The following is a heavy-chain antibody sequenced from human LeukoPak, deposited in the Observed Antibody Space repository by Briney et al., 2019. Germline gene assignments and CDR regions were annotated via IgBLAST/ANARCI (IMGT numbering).Heavy chain of an antibody. D-gene: IGHD6-19*01. Sequence: HGESLKISCKGSGYSFTSYWIGWVRQMPGKGLEWIGIIYPGDSDTRYSPSFQGQVTISAVKSISTAYLQWSSLKASDTAMYYCARRDSSGWYYFDYWGQGTLVTVSS. V-gene: IGHV5-51*01. CDR1: GYSFTSYW. CDR3: ARRDSSGWYYFDY. J-gene: IGHJ4*02. CDR2: IYPGDSDT.